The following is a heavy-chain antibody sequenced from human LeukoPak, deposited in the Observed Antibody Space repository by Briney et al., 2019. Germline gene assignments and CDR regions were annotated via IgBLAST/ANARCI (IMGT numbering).Heavy chain of an antibody. D-gene: IGHD2-2*01. CDR2: IYYSGST. V-gene: IGHV4-31*03. J-gene: IGHJ4*02. Sequence: PSETLSLTCTVSGGSISSGGYYWSWIRQHPGEGLEWIGYIYYSGSTYYNPSLKSRVTISVDTSKNQFSLKLSSVTAADTAVYYCARTDCSSTSCYPDYWGQGTLVTVSS. CDR1: GGSISSGGYY. CDR3: ARTDCSSTSCYPDY.